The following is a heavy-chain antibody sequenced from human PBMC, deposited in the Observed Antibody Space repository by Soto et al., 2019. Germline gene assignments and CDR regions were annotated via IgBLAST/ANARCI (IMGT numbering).Heavy chain of an antibody. V-gene: IGHV3-23*01. Sequence: GGSLRLSCAASGFTFSSYAMSWVRQAPGKGLEWVSAISGSGGSTYYADSVKGRFTISRDNSKNTLSLQMSSLGAEDTAVYYCAKSLSTAVNYGMDVWGQGTSVTVSS. CDR3: AKSLSTAVNYGMDV. J-gene: IGHJ6*02. CDR2: ISGSGGST. D-gene: IGHD2-2*01. CDR1: GFTFSSYA.